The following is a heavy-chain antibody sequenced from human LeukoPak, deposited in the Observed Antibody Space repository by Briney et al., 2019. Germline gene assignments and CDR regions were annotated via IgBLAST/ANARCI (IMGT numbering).Heavy chain of an antibody. J-gene: IGHJ3*02. V-gene: IGHV3-30*18. D-gene: IGHD3-10*01. CDR2: ISYDGSNK. Sequence: GGSLRLSCAASGFTFSSYGLHWVRQAPGKGLEWVAVISYDGSNKYYADSVKGRFTISRDNAKNSLYLQMNSLRAEDTALYYCAKDRLVRGVTDAFDIWGQGTMVTVSS. CDR3: AKDRLVRGVTDAFDI. CDR1: GFTFSSYG.